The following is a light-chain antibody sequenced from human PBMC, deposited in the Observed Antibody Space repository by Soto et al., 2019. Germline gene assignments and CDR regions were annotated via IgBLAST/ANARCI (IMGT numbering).Light chain of an antibody. CDR1: QSVSSSY. CDR3: QQYNNWPPWT. J-gene: IGKJ1*01. V-gene: IGKV3-15*01. Sequence: EIVLTQSPGTLSLSPGERATLSCRASQSVSSSYLAWYQQKPGHAPRLLIYQTSTRATGIPARFSGSGSGTEFTLTISSLQSEDFAVYYCQQYNNWPPWTFGQGTKVYIK. CDR2: QTS.